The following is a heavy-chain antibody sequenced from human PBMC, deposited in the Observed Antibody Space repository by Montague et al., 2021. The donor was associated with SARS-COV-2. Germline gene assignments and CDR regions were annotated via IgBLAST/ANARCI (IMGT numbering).Heavy chain of an antibody. CDR3: ARDRDWDDWCGMDV. CDR1: GFIFSSCE. Sequence: SLRLSLSASGFIFSSCEMNWVRQAPGKGLEWISYISSSGGGSTKHYTDSVKGRFTISRDNAKNSLYLQMNSLRVEDTAIYYCARDRDWDDWCGMDVWGQGTTVTVSS. CDR2: ISSSGGGSTK. D-gene: IGHD2-21*01. V-gene: IGHV3-48*03. J-gene: IGHJ6*02.